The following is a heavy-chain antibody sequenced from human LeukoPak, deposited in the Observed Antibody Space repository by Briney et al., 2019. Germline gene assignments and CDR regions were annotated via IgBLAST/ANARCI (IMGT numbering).Heavy chain of an antibody. V-gene: IGHV3-23*01. D-gene: IGHD6-19*01. J-gene: IGHJ4*02. CDR2: IFGSGGSA. CDR1: GFTFGSYA. Sequence: GGSLRPSCEASGFTFGSYAMYWVRQAPGEGLEWVAGIFGSGGSAHYADSAKGRFTISRDNSKNTVYLQINSLRAEDTAVYYCGKTTTGYSSGQKPAWPVDYWGQGTLVTVSS. CDR3: GKTTTGYSSGQKPAWPVDY.